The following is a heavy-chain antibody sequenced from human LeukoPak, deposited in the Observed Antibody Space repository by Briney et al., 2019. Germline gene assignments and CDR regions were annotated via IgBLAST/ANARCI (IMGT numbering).Heavy chain of an antibody. CDR3: ARGGVVVPAAMPAGYYYYMDV. CDR2: IYYSGST. J-gene: IGHJ6*03. D-gene: IGHD2-2*01. Sequence: PSETLSLTCTVSGGSISSYYWSWIRQPPGKGLEWIGYIYYSGSTNYNPSLESRVTISVDTSKNQFSLKLSSVTAADTAVYYCARGGVVVPAAMPAGYYYYMDVWGKGTTVTISS. V-gene: IGHV4-59*01. CDR1: GGSISSYY.